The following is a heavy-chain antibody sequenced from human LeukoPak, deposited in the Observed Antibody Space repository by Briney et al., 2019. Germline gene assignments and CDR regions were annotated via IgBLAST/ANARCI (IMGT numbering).Heavy chain of an antibody. D-gene: IGHD5-18*01. CDR3: ARETPMVNTALDY. CDR2: INPSGGST. J-gene: IGHJ4*02. V-gene: IGHV1-46*01. Sequence: ASVKVSCKASGYSFSHYGISWVRQAPGQGLEWMGIINPSGGSTSYAQKFQGRVTMTRDTSTSTVYMELSSLRSEDTAVYYCARETPMVNTALDYWGQGTLVTVSS. CDR1: GYSFSHYG.